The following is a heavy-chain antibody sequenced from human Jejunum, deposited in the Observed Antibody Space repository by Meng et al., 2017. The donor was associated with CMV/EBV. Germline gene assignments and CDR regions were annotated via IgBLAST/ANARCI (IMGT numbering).Heavy chain of an antibody. D-gene: IGHD2-2*02. V-gene: IGHV4-61*03. J-gene: IGHJ3*02. CDR3: ARGGYCSSTSCYSGNAFDI. CDR2: IYYSGST. Sequence: SYSWNWIRHPPGKGLEWIAYIYYSGSTNYNPSLKSRVTISVDTSKNHFSLKLSSMTAADTAVYYCARGGYCSSTSCYSGNAFDIWGQGTMVTVSS. CDR1: SYS.